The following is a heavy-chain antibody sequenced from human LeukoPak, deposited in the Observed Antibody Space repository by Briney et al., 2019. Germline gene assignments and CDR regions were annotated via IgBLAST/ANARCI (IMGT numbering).Heavy chain of an antibody. CDR1: GGSMSSYY. V-gene: IGHV4-59*01. Sequence: KTSETLSLTCTVSGGSMSSYYWSWIRQPPGKGLEWIGYIYYSGSTNYNPSLKSRVTISVDKSKNQFSLKMSSVTAADTAVYYCARASPDYYDSSGYYPHIGNWYFDLWGRGTLVTVSS. J-gene: IGHJ2*01. CDR2: IYYSGST. D-gene: IGHD3-22*01. CDR3: ARASPDYYDSSGYYPHIGNWYFDL.